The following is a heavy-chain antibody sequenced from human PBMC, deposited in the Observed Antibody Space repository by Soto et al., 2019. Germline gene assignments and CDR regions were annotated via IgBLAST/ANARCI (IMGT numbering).Heavy chain of an antibody. CDR1: GCSDRAPDW. Sequence: QVHVQESGPGLVANSGTLSLTCTLSGCSDRAPDWWNWARQSRDKGLAWIAEVHISGHSNYNPSLRSQVSVSIDSSKNQLYLNLNSVTAADTAIYYCPRVRQGYSANNCYFDPWGQGTQVTISP. J-gene: IGHJ5*01. D-gene: IGHD1-1*01. V-gene: IGHV4-4*02. CDR3: PRVRQGYSANNCYFDP. CDR2: VHISGHS.